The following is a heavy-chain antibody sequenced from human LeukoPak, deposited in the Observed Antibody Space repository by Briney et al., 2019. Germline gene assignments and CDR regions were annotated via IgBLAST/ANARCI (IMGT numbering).Heavy chain of an antibody. CDR2: IIPILGIA. CDR3: ARDPSMVRGVDYYYYGMDV. CDR1: GYTFTSYG. Sequence: SVKVSCKASGYTFTSYGITWVRQAPGQGLEWMGRIIPILGIANYAQKFQGRVTITADKSTSTAYMELSSLRSEDTAVYYCARDPSMVRGVDYYYYGMDVWGQGTTVTVSS. D-gene: IGHD3-10*01. V-gene: IGHV1-69*04. J-gene: IGHJ6*02.